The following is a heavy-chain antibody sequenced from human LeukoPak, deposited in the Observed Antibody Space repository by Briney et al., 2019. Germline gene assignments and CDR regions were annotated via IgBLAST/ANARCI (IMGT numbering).Heavy chain of an antibody. CDR1: GFTFSSYW. CDR2: IKQDGSEK. Sequence: PGGSLRLSCAASGFTFSSYWMSWVRQAPGKGLEWVANIKQDGSEKYYVDSVKGRFTISRDNAKNSLYLQMNSLRAEDTAVYYCATTYYDFWSGYYMDVWGKGTTVTVSS. D-gene: IGHD3-3*01. J-gene: IGHJ6*03. CDR3: ATTYYDFWSGYYMDV. V-gene: IGHV3-7*01.